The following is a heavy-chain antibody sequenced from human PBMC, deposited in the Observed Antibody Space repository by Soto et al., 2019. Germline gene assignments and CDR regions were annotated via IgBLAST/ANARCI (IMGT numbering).Heavy chain of an antibody. CDR3: ARDGGRNSGGIDY. J-gene: IGHJ4*02. V-gene: IGHV1-69*01. CDR2: IIPIFGTA. CDR1: GGTFRSYS. Sequence: QVQLVQSGAEVKKPGSSVKVSCKASGGTFRSYSINWVRQAPGQGLEWMGEIIPIFGTANYAQKFQGRVTITADESTSTAYMELSSLRSEDTAVYYCARDGGRNSGGIDYWGQGTLVTVSS. D-gene: IGHD1-26*01.